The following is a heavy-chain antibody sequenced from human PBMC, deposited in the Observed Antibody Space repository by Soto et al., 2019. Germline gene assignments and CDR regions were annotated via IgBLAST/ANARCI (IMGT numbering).Heavy chain of an antibody. CDR1: GFTFSSYA. V-gene: IGHV3-30-3*01. CDR2: ISYDGSNK. Sequence: PGGSLRLSCAASGFTFSSYAMHWVRQAPGKGLEWVAVISYDGSNKYYADSVKGRFTISRDNSKNTLYLQMNSLRAEGTAVYYCARELRASPYAFDIWGQGTMVTVSS. CDR3: ARELRASPYAFDI. J-gene: IGHJ3*02.